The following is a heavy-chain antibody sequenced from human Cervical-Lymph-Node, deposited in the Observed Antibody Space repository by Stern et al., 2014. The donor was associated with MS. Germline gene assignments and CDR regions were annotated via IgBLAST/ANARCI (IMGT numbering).Heavy chain of an antibody. J-gene: IGHJ4*02. CDR1: GYTFSNYG. CDR3: VRESPVAGPDY. V-gene: IGHV1-18*01. CDR2: ISVYNGNT. Sequence: VQLVASGAEVKQPGASVKVSCKASGYTFSNYGISWVRQAPGQGLEWMGWISVYNGNTNYARKLQGRVTMTTDTSTTTAYMEVKSLRFDDTAVYYCVRESPVAGPDYWGQGTLVTVSS. D-gene: IGHD6-19*01.